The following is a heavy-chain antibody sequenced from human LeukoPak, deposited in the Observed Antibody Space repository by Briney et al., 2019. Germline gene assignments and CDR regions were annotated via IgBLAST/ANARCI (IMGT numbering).Heavy chain of an antibody. CDR1: GGSISSYY. D-gene: IGHD3-22*01. CDR2: IYTSGST. CDR3: ARDLGYDSSGYYGGDAFDI. V-gene: IGHV4-4*07. J-gene: IGHJ3*02. Sequence: PSETLSLTCTVSGGSISSYYLSWIRKPAGKGLEWIGRIYTSGSTNYNPSLKSRVTMSVDTSKNQFSLQLSSVTAADTAVYYCARDLGYDSSGYYGGDAFDIWGQGTMVTVSS.